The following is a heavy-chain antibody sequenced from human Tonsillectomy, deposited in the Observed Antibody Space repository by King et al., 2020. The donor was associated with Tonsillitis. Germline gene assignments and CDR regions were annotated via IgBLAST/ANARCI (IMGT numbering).Heavy chain of an antibody. CDR3: ARVGWYSGSYPAPLDY. D-gene: IGHD1-26*01. V-gene: IGHV3-21*01. CDR1: GFTFSSYS. CDR2: ISSSSSYI. J-gene: IGHJ4*02. Sequence: VQLVESGGGLVKPGGSLRLSCAASGFTFSSYSMNWVRQAPGKGLEWVSSISSSSSYIYYADSVKGRFTISRDNAKNSLYLQMNSLRAEDTAVYYCARVGWYSGSYPAPLDYWGQGTLVTVSS.